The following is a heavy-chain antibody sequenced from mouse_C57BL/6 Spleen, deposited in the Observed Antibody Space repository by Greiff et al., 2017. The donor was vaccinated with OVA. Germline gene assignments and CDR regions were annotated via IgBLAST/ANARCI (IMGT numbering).Heavy chain of an antibody. CDR3: TRPRGYDYDPFAY. CDR2: IRNKANNHAT. V-gene: IGHV6-6*01. D-gene: IGHD2-4*01. Sequence: EVKVEESGGGLVQPGGSMKLSCAASGFTFSDAWMDWVRQSPEKGLEWVAEIRNKANNHATYYAESVKGRFTISRDDSKSSVYLQMNSLRAEDTGIYYCTRPRGYDYDPFAYWGQGTLVTVSA. CDR1: GFTFSDAW. J-gene: IGHJ3*01.